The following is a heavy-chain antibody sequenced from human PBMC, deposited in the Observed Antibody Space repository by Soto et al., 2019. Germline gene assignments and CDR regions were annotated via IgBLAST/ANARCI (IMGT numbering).Heavy chain of an antibody. V-gene: IGHV5-51*01. J-gene: IGHJ6*02. CDR3: ARYWHSYSLNYYRGMDV. D-gene: IGHD5-18*01. CDR1: GYNFATDC. Sequence: GESLKISCKGSGYNFATDCIGWVRQMPGKGLGCMGIIYPADSDTRYSPSFQGQVTISADKSISTAYLQWSSLKASDTAMYCCARYWHSYSLNYYRGMDVWGQGTTVTVSS. CDR2: IYPADSDT.